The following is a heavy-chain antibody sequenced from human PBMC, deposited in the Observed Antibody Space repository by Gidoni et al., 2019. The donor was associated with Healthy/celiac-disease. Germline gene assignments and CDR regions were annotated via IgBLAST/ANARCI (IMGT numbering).Heavy chain of an antibody. J-gene: IGHJ5*02. V-gene: IGHV4-34*01. D-gene: IGHD6-19*01. Sequence: QVQLQQWGAGLLKPSETLSLTCAVYGGSFSGYYWSWIRQPPGKGLEWIGEINHSGSTNYNPSLKSRVTISVDTSKNQFSLKLSSVTAADTAVYYCAGRERQWLVPRDRGWFDPWGQGTLVTVSS. CDR2: INHSGST. CDR3: AGRERQWLVPRDRGWFDP. CDR1: GGSFSGYY.